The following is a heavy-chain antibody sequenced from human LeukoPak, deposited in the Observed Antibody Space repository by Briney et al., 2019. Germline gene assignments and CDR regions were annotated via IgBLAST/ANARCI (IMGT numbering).Heavy chain of an antibody. CDR2: MEDSGST. V-gene: IGHV4-59*08. J-gene: IGHJ4*02. D-gene: IGHD2-15*01. Sequence: PSEILSLTCSVSGGSISGYYASWLGHPPGKAPVGIAYMEDSGSTRYNPALQSRVTISVDTSKNQFFLKLSSVTVADAAVYYCARHEVGYCSGGSCPYYFDYWGQGTPVTVSS. CDR1: GGSISGYY. CDR3: ARHEVGYCSGGSCPYYFDY.